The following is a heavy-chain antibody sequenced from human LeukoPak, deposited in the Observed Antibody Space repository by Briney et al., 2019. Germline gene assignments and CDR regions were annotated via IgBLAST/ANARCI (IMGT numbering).Heavy chain of an antibody. Sequence: PSETLSLTCTVSGGSISSSSYYWGWIRQPPGKGLEWIGSIYYSGSTYYNPSLKSRVTISVDTSKNQFSLKLSSVTAADTAVYYCARQVGRYSSSWYDLGYYYGMDVWGQGTTVTVSS. CDR2: IYYSGST. D-gene: IGHD6-13*01. J-gene: IGHJ6*02. CDR3: ARQVGRYSSSWYDLGYYYGMDV. V-gene: IGHV4-39*01. CDR1: GGSISSSSYY.